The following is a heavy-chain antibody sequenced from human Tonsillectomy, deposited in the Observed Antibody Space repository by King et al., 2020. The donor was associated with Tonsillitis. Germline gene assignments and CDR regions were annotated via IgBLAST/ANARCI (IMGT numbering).Heavy chain of an antibody. V-gene: IGHV1-18*04. CDR3: ARAGLWFGSPYYMDV. Sequence: QLVQSGAEMKKPGASVKVSYKAANYPFPAYGVSWVRQAPGQGLEWMGWISAYNGDTNYPQKFQGRVTMTTDTSTNTAYMELRSLRSDDTAIYYCARAGLWFGSPYYMDVWGEGTTVTVSS. CDR1: NYPFPAYG. J-gene: IGHJ6*03. CDR2: ISAYNGDT. D-gene: IGHD3-10*01.